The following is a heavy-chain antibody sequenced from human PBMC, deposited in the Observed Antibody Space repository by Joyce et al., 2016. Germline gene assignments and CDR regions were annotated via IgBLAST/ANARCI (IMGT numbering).Heavy chain of an antibody. V-gene: IGHV3-64*02. J-gene: IGHJ2*01. CDR2: INTNGGTI. D-gene: IGHD4-23*01. Sequence: EEQLVESGEGLVQPVGSLRFSCAASGFTLNNYIMYWVRQAPGKGLAYVSSINTNGGTIDYAASVKGRFTISRDNSKNTLNLQMGSLRVDDMAVYYCARRYYGGNSNWYFDLWGRGILVTVSS. CDR1: GFTLNNYI. CDR3: ARRYYGGNSNWYFDL.